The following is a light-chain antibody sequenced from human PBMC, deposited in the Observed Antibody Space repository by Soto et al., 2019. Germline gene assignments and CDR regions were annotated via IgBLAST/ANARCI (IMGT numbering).Light chain of an antibody. CDR2: AAS. V-gene: IGKV3-20*01. J-gene: IGKJ2*01. CDR1: QSVSSSY. Sequence: EIVLTQSPGTLSLSPGERATLSCRASQSVSSSYLAWYQQKPGQAPRLLIYAASSSATGIPDRFSGSGSGTDFTLTISRLEPEDFVVYYCQQYGSPSYTFGQGTKLEI. CDR3: QQYGSPSYT.